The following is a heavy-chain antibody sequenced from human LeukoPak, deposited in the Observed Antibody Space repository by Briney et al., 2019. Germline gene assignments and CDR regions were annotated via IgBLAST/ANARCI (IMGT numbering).Heavy chain of an antibody. CDR1: GFTFSSYA. CDR3: ARDSPYSGSYYYYGMDV. Sequence: GRSLRLSCAASGFTFSSYAMHWVRQAPGKGLEWVAVISYDGSNKYYADSVKGRFTISRDNSKNTPYLQMNSLRAEGTAVYYCARDSPYSGSYYYYGMDVWGQGTTVTVSS. D-gene: IGHD1-26*01. V-gene: IGHV3-30*14. J-gene: IGHJ6*02. CDR2: ISYDGSNK.